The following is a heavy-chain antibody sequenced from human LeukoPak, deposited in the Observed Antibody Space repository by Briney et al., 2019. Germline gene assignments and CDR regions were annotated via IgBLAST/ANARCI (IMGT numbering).Heavy chain of an antibody. CDR1: GYSFTSYW. J-gene: IGHJ4*02. CDR2: IYPGDSDT. V-gene: IGHV5-51*01. Sequence: GESLKISCKGSGYSFTSYWIGWVRQMPGKGLEWMGIIYPGDSDTRYSPSFQGQVTISAAKSISTAYLQWSSLKASDTAMYYCARSSTYYYDSSGYYYAYWGQGTLVTVSS. D-gene: IGHD3-22*01. CDR3: ARSSTYYYDSSGYYYAY.